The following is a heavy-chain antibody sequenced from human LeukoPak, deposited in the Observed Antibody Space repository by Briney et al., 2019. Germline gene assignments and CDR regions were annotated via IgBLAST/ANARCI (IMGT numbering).Heavy chain of an antibody. Sequence: SETLSLTRAVYGGSFSGYYWSWIRQPPGKGLEWIGEVNHSGSTNYNPSLKSRVTISVDTSKNQFSLKLSSVTAADTAVYYCARGRWGRRVYYFDYWGQGTLVTVSS. CDR2: VNHSGST. D-gene: IGHD4-23*01. V-gene: IGHV4-34*01. J-gene: IGHJ4*02. CDR3: ARGRWGRRVYYFDY. CDR1: GGSFSGYY.